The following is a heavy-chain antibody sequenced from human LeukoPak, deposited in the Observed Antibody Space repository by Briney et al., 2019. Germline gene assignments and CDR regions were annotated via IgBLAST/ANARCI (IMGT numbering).Heavy chain of an antibody. CDR2: IYYSGST. J-gene: IGHJ6*03. CDR1: GGSISSYY. V-gene: IGHV4-59*01. CDR3: ARDRGYYYMDV. Sequence: SETLSLTCTVSGGSISSYYWSWIRQPPGKGLEWIGYIYYSGSTNYNPPLKSRVTISVDTSKNQFSLKLSSVTAADTAVYYCARDRGYYYMDVWGKGTTVTISS.